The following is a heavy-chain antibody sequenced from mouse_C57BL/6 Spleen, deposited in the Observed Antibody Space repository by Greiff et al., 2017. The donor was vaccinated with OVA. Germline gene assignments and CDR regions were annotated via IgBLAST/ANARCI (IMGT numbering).Heavy chain of an antibody. CDR2: IDPSDSYT. J-gene: IGHJ2*01. CDR3: ARDDGFDY. Sequence: QVQLKQPGAELVMPGASVKLSCKASGYTFTSYWMHWVKQRPGQGLEWIGEIDPSDSYTNYNQKFKGKSTLTVDKSSSTVYMQLSSLTSEDSAVDYCARDDGFDYWGKGTTLTVSS. CDR1: GYTFTSYW. V-gene: IGHV1-69*01. D-gene: IGHD2-12*01.